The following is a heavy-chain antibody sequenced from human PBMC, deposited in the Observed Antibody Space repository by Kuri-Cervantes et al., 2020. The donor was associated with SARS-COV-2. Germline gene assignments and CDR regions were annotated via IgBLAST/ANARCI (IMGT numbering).Heavy chain of an antibody. J-gene: IGHJ4*02. CDR1: GGTFSSYA. CDR2: INPSGGST. V-gene: IGHV1-46*01. Sequence: ASVKVSCKASGGTFSSYAISWVRQAPGQGLEWMGIINPSGGSTTYAQKFQGRITMTRDTSTSTVYMELSSLGSEDTALYYCVRDIAYWGQGTLVTVSS. CDR3: VRDIAY.